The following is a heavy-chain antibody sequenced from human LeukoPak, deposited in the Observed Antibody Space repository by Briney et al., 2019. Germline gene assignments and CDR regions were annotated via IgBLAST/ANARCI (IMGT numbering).Heavy chain of an antibody. Sequence: SETLSLTCTVSGGSISSSSYYWGWIRQPPGKGLEWIVSIYYSGSTYYNPSLKSRVTISVDTSKNQFSLKLSSVTAADTAVYYCARAVRGVIISNWFDPWGQGTLVTVSS. CDR2: IYYSGST. J-gene: IGHJ5*02. CDR1: GGSISSSSYY. CDR3: ARAVRGVIISNWFDP. V-gene: IGHV4-39*01. D-gene: IGHD3-10*01.